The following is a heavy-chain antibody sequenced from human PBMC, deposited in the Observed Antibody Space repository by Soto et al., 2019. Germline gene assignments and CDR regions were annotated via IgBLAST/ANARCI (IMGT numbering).Heavy chain of an antibody. J-gene: IGHJ4*02. CDR3: AKWLRSGSYYCDY. D-gene: IGHD1-26*01. CDR2: VDSSGRT. CDR1: GGTFSSYA. V-gene: IGHV3-23*01. Sequence: ASGGTFSSYAMSWVRQAPGKGPELVSLVDSSGRTYYTDSVKGRFTVSRDNSENTVYLQMNSLRAEDTAVYYCAKWLRSGSYYCDYWGQGTLVTVS.